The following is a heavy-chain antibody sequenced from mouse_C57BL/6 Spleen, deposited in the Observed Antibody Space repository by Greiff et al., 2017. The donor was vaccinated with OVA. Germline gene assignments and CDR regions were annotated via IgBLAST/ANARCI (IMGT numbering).Heavy chain of an antibody. CDR2: ISYSGST. V-gene: IGHV3-1*01. Sequence: EVKLLESGPGMVKPSQSLSLTCTVTGYSITSGYDWHWIRHFPGNKLEWMGYISYSGSTNYNPSLKSRISITHDTSKNHFFLKLNSVTTEDTATYYCAREATNYYAMDYWGQGTSVTVSS. CDR3: AREATNYYAMDY. J-gene: IGHJ4*01. CDR1: GYSITSGYD. D-gene: IGHD1-1*01.